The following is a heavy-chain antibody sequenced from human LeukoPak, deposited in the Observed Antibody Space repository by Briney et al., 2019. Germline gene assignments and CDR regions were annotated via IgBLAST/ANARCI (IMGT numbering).Heavy chain of an antibody. CDR2: ISYDGSNK. V-gene: IGHV3-30*04. CDR3: ARDRIAWDY. D-gene: IGHD6-13*01. CDR1: GFTFSSYA. J-gene: IGHJ4*02. Sequence: GGSLRLSCAASGFTFSSYAMHWVRQAPGKGLEWVAVISYDGSNKYYADSVKGRSTISRDNSKNTLYLQMNSLRAEDTAVYYCARDRIAWDYWGQGTLVTVSS.